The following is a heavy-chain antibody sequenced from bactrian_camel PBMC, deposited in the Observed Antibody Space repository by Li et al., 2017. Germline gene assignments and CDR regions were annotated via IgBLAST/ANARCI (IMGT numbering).Heavy chain of an antibody. CDR2: INTGTGST. J-gene: IGHJ6*01. V-gene: IGHV3S31*01. D-gene: IGHD5*01. Sequence: VQLVESGGGLVQPGGSLRLSCAASGFTFSSYAMSWVRQAPGKGLEWVSTINTGTGSTFYADSVKGRFTISRDNAKTTLYLQLNSLKTEDTAVYYCQVDPSDYGDYGGSWYSNCPSGFGHWGQGTQVTVS. CDR1: GFTFSSYA. CDR3: QVDPSDYGDYGGSWYSNCPSGFGH.